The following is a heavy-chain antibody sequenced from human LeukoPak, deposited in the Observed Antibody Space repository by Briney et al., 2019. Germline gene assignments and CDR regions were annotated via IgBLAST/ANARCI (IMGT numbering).Heavy chain of an antibody. Sequence: GGSLRLSCAASGFTFSSYGMHWVRQAPGKGLEWVAVIWYDGSNKYYADSVKGRFTISRDNSKNTLYLQMNSLRAEDTAVYYCARTYVWGSYRTTSPDAFDIWGQGTMVTVSS. CDR3: ARTYVWGSYRTTSPDAFDI. CDR2: IWYDGSNK. D-gene: IGHD3-16*02. J-gene: IGHJ3*02. CDR1: GFTFSSYG. V-gene: IGHV3-33*01.